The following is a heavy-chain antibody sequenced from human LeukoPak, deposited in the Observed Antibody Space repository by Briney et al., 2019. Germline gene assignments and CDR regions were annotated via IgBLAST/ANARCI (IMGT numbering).Heavy chain of an antibody. D-gene: IGHD1-26*01. CDR1: GYSFTCYY. Sequence: ASVKVSCKASGYSFTCYYMHWVRQAPGQGLEWMGIINPSDSSTSYAQKFQGRVTMTRDTSTSTVYMELSSLRSEDTAVYYCASGREVGAPLSDWGQGTLATVSS. CDR2: INPSDSST. CDR3: ASGREVGAPLSD. V-gene: IGHV1-46*01. J-gene: IGHJ4*02.